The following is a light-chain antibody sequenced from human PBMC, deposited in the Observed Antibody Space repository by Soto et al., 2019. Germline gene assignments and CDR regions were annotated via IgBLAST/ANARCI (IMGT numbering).Light chain of an antibody. CDR1: SSDVGSYNL. CDR2: EDT. V-gene: IGLV2-14*02. CDR3: SSYTTSGTQV. Sequence: QSVLTQPASVSGSPGQSITISCTGTSSDVGSYNLVSWYQQHPGKAPKLMIYEDTNRPSGVSNRFSDSKSGNTASLTISGLQAEDEADYYCSSYTTSGTQVFGGGTKVTVL. J-gene: IGLJ3*02.